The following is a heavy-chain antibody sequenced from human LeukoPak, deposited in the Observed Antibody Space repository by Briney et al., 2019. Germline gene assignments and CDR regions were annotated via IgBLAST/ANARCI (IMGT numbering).Heavy chain of an antibody. D-gene: IGHD2-15*01. Sequence: PGGSLRLSCAASGFTFSSYWMSWVRQAPGKGLEWVANIKQDGSEKYYVDSVKGRFTISRDNAKNSLYLQMNSLRAEDTAVCYCARAPTRTVVVAEDDYWGQGTLVTVSS. J-gene: IGHJ4*02. CDR1: GFTFSSYW. CDR3: ARAPTRTVVVAEDDY. V-gene: IGHV3-7*01. CDR2: IKQDGSEK.